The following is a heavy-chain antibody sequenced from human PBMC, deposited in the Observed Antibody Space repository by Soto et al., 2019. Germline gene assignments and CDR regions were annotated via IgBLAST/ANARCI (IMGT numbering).Heavy chain of an antibody. D-gene: IGHD3-10*01. CDR3: ATNYSSGSTHGDY. CDR2: VITMLRMS. V-gene: IGHV1-69*02. CDR1: GDTFNFYT. Sequence: QVQLVQSGAEVRKPGSSVKVSCTASGDTFNFYTISWVRQAPGQGLEWMGRVITMLRMSNYAQKFQGRVTITADKSTSTAYMALSSMSSDDTDVYYCATNYSSGSTHGDYWGQGTLVTVSS. J-gene: IGHJ4*02.